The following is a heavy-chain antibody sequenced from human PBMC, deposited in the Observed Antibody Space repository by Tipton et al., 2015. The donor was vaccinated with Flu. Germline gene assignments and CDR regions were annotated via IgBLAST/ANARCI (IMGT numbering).Heavy chain of an antibody. CDR3: ARTFSGSYPLYYYYGMDV. D-gene: IGHD1-26*01. CDR2: IYYSGST. Sequence: TLSLTCTVSGGSISSSSYYWGWIRQPPGKGLEWIGSIYYSGSTYYNPSLKSRVTISVDTSKNQFSLKLSSVTAADTAVYYCARTFSGSYPLYYYYGMDVWGQGP. V-gene: IGHV4-39*07. CDR1: GGSISSSSYY. J-gene: IGHJ6*02.